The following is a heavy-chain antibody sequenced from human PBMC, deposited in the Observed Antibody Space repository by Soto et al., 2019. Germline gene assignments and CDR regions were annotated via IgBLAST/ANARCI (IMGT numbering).Heavy chain of an antibody. V-gene: IGHV4-59*01. D-gene: IGHD3-10*01. CDR1: GGSISSYY. Sequence: SETLSLTYTVSGGSISSYYWSWIRQPPGKGLEWIGYIYYSGSTNYNPSLKSRVTISVDTSKNQFSLKLSSVTAADTAVYYCARAPGYYYGSKYYFDYWGQGTLVTVSS. J-gene: IGHJ4*02. CDR2: IYYSGST. CDR3: ARAPGYYYGSKYYFDY.